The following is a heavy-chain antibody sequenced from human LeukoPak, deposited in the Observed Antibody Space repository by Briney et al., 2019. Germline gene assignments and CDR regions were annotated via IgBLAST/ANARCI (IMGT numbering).Heavy chain of an antibody. V-gene: IGHV4-59*08. CDR1: GGSISSYY. CDR2: IYYSGST. J-gene: IGHJ6*02. Sequence: PSEALSLTCTVSGGSISSYYWSWIRQPPGKGLEWIGYIYYSGSTNYNPSLKSRVSISVDTSKNQFSLKLSSVTAADTAVYYCASVGYCSGGSCPYGMDVWGQGTTVTVSS. CDR3: ASVGYCSGGSCPYGMDV. D-gene: IGHD2-15*01.